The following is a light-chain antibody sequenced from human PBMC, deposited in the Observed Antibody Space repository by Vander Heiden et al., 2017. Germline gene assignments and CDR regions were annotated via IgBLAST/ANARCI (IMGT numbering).Light chain of an antibody. CDR3: QQSFATPT. Sequence: DIQMTQSPSYLSASVGDRVTITCPASQIINNYLNWYQQKPGKAPKLLIAAASVLQPGVPSRFGGSGFGTDFTLTITSLQPEDFGTFYCQQSFATPTFGPGTKV. CDR2: AAS. CDR1: QIINNY. V-gene: IGKV1-39*01. J-gene: IGKJ1*01.